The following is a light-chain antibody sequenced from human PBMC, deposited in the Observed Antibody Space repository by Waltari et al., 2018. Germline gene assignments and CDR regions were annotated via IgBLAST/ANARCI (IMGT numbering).Light chain of an antibody. J-gene: IGKJ4*01. CDR3: RQVKSYPLT. V-gene: IGKV1-9*01. Sequence: QLTQSPSSLSASVGDRVTITCRARQGINTYLAWYQQKPGKAPNLLLYAASALQSGVRSRFNGSGSGTEFTVSISGLQPGDFATYCCRQVKSYPLTFGGGTTVEIK. CDR1: QGINTY. CDR2: AAS.